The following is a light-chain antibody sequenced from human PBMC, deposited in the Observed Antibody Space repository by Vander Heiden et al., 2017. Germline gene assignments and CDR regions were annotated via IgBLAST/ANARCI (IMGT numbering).Light chain of an antibody. CDR1: QRVSTY. CDR2: GTS. Sequence: DIQMTQSPSSLSASVGDKVTITCRASQRVSTYLSWYHQKPGKAPKLLIYGTSYLHTGVPSRFSGSGSGTDFTLTISRLRPEDFGAYYCQQSVSSPYTFGQGTRLEMK. CDR3: QQSVSSPYT. J-gene: IGKJ2*01. V-gene: IGKV1-39*01.